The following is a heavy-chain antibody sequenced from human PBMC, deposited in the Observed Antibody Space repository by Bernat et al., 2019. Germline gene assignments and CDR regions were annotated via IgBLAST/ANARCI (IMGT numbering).Heavy chain of an antibody. CDR1: GFTFSSYA. CDR2: ISYDGSNK. CDR3: SLYGMDV. J-gene: IGHJ6*02. Sequence: QVQLVESGGGVVQPGRSLRLSCAASGFTFSSYAMHWVRQAPGKGLEWVAVISYDGSNKYYADSVKGRFTISRDNSKNTLYLQMNSLRAEDTAVYYCSLYGMDVWGQGTTVTVSS. V-gene: IGHV3-30-3*01.